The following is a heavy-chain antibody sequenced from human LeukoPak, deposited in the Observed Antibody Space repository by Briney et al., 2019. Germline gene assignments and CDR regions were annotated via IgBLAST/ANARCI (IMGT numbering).Heavy chain of an antibody. V-gene: IGHV4-38-2*01. CDR2: IYRSGST. CDR1: GYSISSGYY. CDR3: ASGSYYFDY. Sequence: SETLSLTCAVSGYSISSGYYWGWIRQPPGKGLEWIGSIYRSGSTYYNPSLKSRVTISVDTSKNQFSLKLSSVTAADTAVYYCASGSYYFDYWGQGTLVTVSS. J-gene: IGHJ4*02. D-gene: IGHD1-26*01.